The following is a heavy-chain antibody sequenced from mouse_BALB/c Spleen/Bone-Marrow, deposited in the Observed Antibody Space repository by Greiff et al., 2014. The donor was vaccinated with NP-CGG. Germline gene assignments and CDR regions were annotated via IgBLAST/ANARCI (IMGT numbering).Heavy chain of an antibody. Sequence: QVHVKQSGPGLVAPSQSLSITCTVSGFSLTNYGVQWVRQPPGKGLEWLGLILAGGSTTYNSDLMYRMSINKDNSKSQVLLKMNSLQTDDTAMYYCARKDYGSRGGSFDVWGAGTTVTVSS. CDR2: ILAGGST. CDR1: GFSLTNYG. CDR3: ARKDYGSRGGSFDV. V-gene: IGHV2-9*02. D-gene: IGHD1-1*01. J-gene: IGHJ1*01.